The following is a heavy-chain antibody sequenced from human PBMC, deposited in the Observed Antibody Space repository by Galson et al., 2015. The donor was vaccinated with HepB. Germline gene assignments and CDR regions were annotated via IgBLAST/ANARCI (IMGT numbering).Heavy chain of an antibody. Sequence: LRLSCAASGFTFSGSAMHWVRQASGKGLEWVGRIRSKANSYATAYTASVKGRFTISRDDSKNTAYLQMNSLKTEDTAVYYCTRPDIYYDSSGYYLWGQGTLVTVSS. J-gene: IGHJ5*02. V-gene: IGHV3-73*01. CDR2: IRSKANSYAT. D-gene: IGHD3-22*01. CDR1: GFTFSGSA. CDR3: TRPDIYYDSSGYYL.